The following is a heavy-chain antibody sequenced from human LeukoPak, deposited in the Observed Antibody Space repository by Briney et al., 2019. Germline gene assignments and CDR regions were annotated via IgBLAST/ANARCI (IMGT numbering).Heavy chain of an antibody. Sequence: SVKVSCKASGGTFSSYAISWVRQAPGQGLEWMGGIIPIFGTANYAQKFQGRVTITTDESTSTAYMELSSLRSEDTAVYYCASPGSDFWSGYCDYWGQGTLVTVSS. CDR2: IIPIFGTA. CDR1: GGTFSSYA. CDR3: ASPGSDFWSGYCDY. V-gene: IGHV1-69*05. J-gene: IGHJ4*02. D-gene: IGHD3-3*01.